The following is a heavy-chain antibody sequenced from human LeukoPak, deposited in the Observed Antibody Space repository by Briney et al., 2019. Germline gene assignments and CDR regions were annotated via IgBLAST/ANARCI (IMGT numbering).Heavy chain of an antibody. D-gene: IGHD5-12*01. CDR1: GDSMSSGDNY. CDR2: IHYSGRP. Sequence: SETLSLTCAVSGDSMSSGDNYWSWIRQPPGKGLEWIGYIHYSGRPLYNPSLKSRVTISIDTSKRQFSLKLSSVTAADTALYYCVGCGYAFEFWGQGTLVTVSS. J-gene: IGHJ4*02. CDR3: VGCGYAFEF. V-gene: IGHV4-30-4*01.